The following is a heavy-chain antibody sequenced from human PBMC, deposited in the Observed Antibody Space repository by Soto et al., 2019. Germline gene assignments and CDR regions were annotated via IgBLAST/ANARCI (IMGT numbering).Heavy chain of an antibody. D-gene: IGHD1-26*01. CDR1: GFTFSSYA. CDR2: ISYDGSNK. J-gene: IGHJ4*02. V-gene: IGHV3-30-3*01. CDR3: ASPMALVGATRHNPIDY. Sequence: QVQLVESGGGVVQPGRSLRLSCAASGFTFSSYAMHWVRQAPGKGLEWVAVISYDGSNKYYADSVKGRFTISRDNSKNPLYLQRTSLRAEDTAVYYWASPMALVGATRHNPIDYGGREPWSPSPQ.